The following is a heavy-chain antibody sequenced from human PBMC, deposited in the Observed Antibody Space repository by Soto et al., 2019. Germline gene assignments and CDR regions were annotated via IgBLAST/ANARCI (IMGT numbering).Heavy chain of an antibody. CDR3: ARGRAFGGVLVDFDY. Sequence: ASVKVSCKASGYTFTSYDMHCVRQDPGQGLEWMGWINASSGNTSYAQKFQGRVTMTRNTSISTAYMELSSLRSEDTAVYYCARGRAFGGVLVDFDYWGQGTLVTVSS. CDR2: INASSGNT. CDR1: GYTFTSYD. V-gene: IGHV1-8*02. D-gene: IGHD3-16*02. J-gene: IGHJ4*02.